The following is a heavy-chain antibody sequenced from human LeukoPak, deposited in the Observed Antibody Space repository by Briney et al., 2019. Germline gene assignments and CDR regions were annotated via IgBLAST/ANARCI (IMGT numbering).Heavy chain of an antibody. CDR1: GYSFTSYW. CDR3: ARSLGQAPYYYYYYMDV. Sequence: GESLKISCKGSGYSFTSYWIGWVRQMPGKGLEWMGIIYPGDSDTRYSPSFQGQVTISADKSISTAYLRWSSLKASDTAMYYCARSLGQAPYYYYYYMDVWGKGTTVTVSS. J-gene: IGHJ6*03. D-gene: IGHD7-27*01. CDR2: IYPGDSDT. V-gene: IGHV5-51*01.